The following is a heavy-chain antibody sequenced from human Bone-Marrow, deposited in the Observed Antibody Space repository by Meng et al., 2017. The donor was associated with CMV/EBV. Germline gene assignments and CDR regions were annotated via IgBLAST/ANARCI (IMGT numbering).Heavy chain of an antibody. Sequence: ASVKVSCKASGYTFTGYYMHWVRQAPGQGLEWMGWINPNSGGTNYAQKFQGRVTMTRDTSISTAYMELSRLRSDDTAVYYCAREAGGYCSSTSCRAAYNWFDPWGQGTLVTVSS. D-gene: IGHD2-2*01. CDR1: GYTFTGYY. J-gene: IGHJ5*02. CDR2: INPNSGGT. CDR3: AREAGGYCSSTSCRAAYNWFDP. V-gene: IGHV1-2*02.